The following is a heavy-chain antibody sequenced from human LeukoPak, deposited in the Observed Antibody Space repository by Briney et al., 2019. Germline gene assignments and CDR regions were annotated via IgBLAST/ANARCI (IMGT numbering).Heavy chain of an antibody. D-gene: IGHD3-22*01. Sequence: ASVKVSCKASGYTFTGYYMHWVRQAPGQGLEWMGWINSNSGGTNYAQKLQGRVTMTTDTSTSTAYMELRSLRSDDTAVYYCARTYYYDSSGYSVLGDFDYWGQGTLVTVSS. CDR2: INSNSGGT. CDR3: ARTYYYDSSGYSVLGDFDY. V-gene: IGHV1-2*02. J-gene: IGHJ4*02. CDR1: GYTFTGYY.